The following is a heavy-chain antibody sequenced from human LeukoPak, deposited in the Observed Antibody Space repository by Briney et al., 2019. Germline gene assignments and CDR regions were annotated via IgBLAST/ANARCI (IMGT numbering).Heavy chain of an antibody. V-gene: IGHV4-39*07. CDR1: GGSISSGGYY. J-gene: IGHJ5*02. CDR2: INHSGST. D-gene: IGHD6-13*01. CDR3: ARAPGYSSSWYL. Sequence: SETLSLTCTVSGGSISSGGYYWSWIRQPPGKGLEWIGEINHSGSTNYNPSLKSRVTISVDTSKNQFSLKLSSVTAADTAVYYCARAPGYSSSWYLWGQGTLVTVSS.